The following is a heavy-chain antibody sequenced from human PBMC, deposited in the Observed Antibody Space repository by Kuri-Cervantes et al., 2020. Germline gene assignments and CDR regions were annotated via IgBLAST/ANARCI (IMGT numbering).Heavy chain of an antibody. CDR2: IYYSGST. Sequence: GSLRLSCAASGFTFSSYWMHWVRQAPGKGLEWIGSIYYSGSTYYNLSLKSRVTISVDTSKNQFSLKLTSVTAADTAVYYCARDSTGWYNWFDPWGQGTLVTVSS. D-gene: IGHD6-19*01. CDR1: GFTFSSYW. V-gene: IGHV4-39*07. CDR3: ARDSTGWYNWFDP. J-gene: IGHJ5*02.